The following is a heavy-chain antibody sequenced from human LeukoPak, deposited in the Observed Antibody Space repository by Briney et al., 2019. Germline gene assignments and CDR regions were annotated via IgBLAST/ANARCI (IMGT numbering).Heavy chain of an antibody. CDR2: INPNSGGT. CDR1: GYTFTGYY. CDR3: ASTGYSSCASRVIDY. Sequence: GASVKVSCKASGYTFTGYYMHWVRQAPGQGLEWMGRINPNSGGTNYAQKFQGRVTMTRDTSISTAYMELSRLRSDDTAVYYCASTGYSSCASRVIDYWGQGTLVTVSS. D-gene: IGHD6-19*01. V-gene: IGHV1-2*06. J-gene: IGHJ4*02.